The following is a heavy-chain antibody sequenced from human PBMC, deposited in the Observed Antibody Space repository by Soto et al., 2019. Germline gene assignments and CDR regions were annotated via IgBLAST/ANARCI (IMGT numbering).Heavy chain of an antibody. CDR1: GYTFTSYA. Sequence: ASVNVSCKASGYTFTSYAVHWVRQATGQRLEWMGWINAGNGNTKYSQKFQGRVTITRDTSASTAYMELSSLRSEDTAVYYCARDLGGWPDYWGQGALVTVSS. CDR3: ARDLGGWPDY. V-gene: IGHV1-3*01. J-gene: IGHJ4*02. D-gene: IGHD2-15*01. CDR2: INAGNGNT.